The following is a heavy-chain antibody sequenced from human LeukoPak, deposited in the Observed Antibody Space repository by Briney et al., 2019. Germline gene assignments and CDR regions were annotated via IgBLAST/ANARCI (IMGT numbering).Heavy chain of an antibody. D-gene: IGHD3-22*01. Sequence: GGSLRLSCAASGFTFSSYAMSWVRQPPGKGLEWVSAISGSGGSTYYADSVKGRLTISRDNSKNTLYLQMNSLRAEDTAVYYCAKAFDYYDSSGYPYNWFDPWGQGTLVTVSS. V-gene: IGHV3-23*01. CDR3: AKAFDYYDSSGYPYNWFDP. J-gene: IGHJ5*02. CDR2: ISGSGGST. CDR1: GFTFSSYA.